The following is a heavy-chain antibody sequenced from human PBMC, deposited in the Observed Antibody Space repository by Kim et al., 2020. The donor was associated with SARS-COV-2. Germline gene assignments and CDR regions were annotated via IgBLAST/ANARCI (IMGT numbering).Heavy chain of an antibody. CDR1: GGTFSSYT. V-gene: IGHV1-69*04. D-gene: IGHD3-10*01. J-gene: IGHJ5*02. CDR3: AREGIGELLSGNWFDP. Sequence: SVKVSCKASGGTFSSYTISWVRQAPGQGLEWMGRIIPILGIANYAQKFQGRVTITADKSTSTAYMELSSLRSEDTAVYYCAREGIGELLSGNWFDPWGQGTLVTVSS. CDR2: IIPILGIA.